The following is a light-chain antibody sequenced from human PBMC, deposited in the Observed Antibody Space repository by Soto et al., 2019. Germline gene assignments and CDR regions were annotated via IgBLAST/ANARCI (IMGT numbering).Light chain of an antibody. Sequence: QSALTQRASVSGSPGQSITISCTGTSSDVGGHNFVSWYQHHPGKAPKLMISEVTNRPSGVSDRFSGSKSGNTASLTISGLQAEDEADYYCNSYTSTFTWVFGGGTKLTVL. V-gene: IGLV2-14*01. CDR1: SSDVGGHNF. CDR3: NSYTSTFTWV. J-gene: IGLJ2*01. CDR2: EVT.